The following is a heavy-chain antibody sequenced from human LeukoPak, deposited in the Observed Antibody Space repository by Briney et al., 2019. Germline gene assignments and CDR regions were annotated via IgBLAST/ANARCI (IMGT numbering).Heavy chain of an antibody. J-gene: IGHJ6*02. CDR3: ARDAYGSSSWYSDYYFYGMDV. V-gene: IGHV3-33*01. CDR1: ALTFSSYG. D-gene: IGHD6-13*01. Sequence: PGRSLRLSCAASALTFSSYGMHWVRQAPGKGLEWVAVIWHNGSTKYYAESVKGRFTVSRDNSKKILYLEMNSLSVEDTAVYYCARDAYGSSSWYSDYYFYGMDVWGQGTTVAVSS. CDR2: IWHNGSTK.